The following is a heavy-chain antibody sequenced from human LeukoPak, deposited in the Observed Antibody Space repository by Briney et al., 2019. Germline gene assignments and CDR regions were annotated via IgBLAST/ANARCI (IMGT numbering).Heavy chain of an antibody. CDR1: GYTFTNSG. V-gene: IGHV1-18*01. CDR2: ISAYNGNT. Sequence: RASVKVSCKASGYTFTNSGFSWVRQAPGQGLEWIGWISAYNGNTNYAQKLQGRVTMTTDTSTSTAYMELRSLRSDDTAVYYCAFHSSSWYFDYWGQGTLVTVSS. CDR3: AFHSSSWYFDY. D-gene: IGHD6-13*01. J-gene: IGHJ4*02.